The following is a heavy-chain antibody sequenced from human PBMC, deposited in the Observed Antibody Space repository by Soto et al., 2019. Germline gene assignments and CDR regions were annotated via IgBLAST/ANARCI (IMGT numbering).Heavy chain of an antibody. CDR2: IIPIFGTA. CDR3: AIHLPEPLAVAGRYDAFDL. Sequence: VQLVQSGAEVKKPGSSVKVSCKASGGTFSSYAISWVRQAPGQGLEWMGGIIPIFGTANYAQKFQGRVTITADESTSTAYMELSSRRSEDTAVYYCAIHLPEPLAVAGRYDAFDLWGQGTMVTVSS. D-gene: IGHD6-19*01. J-gene: IGHJ3*01. V-gene: IGHV1-69*01. CDR1: GGTFSSYA.